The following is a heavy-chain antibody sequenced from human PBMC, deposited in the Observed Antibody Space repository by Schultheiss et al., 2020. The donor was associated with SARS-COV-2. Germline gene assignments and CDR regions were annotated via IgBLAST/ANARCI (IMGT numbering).Heavy chain of an antibody. Sequence: GESLKISCSASGFTFSSYAMHWVRQAPGKGLEYVSAISSNGGSTYYADSVKGRFTISRDNSKNTLYLQMNSLRAEDTAVYYCARDSESNWNYSYYFDYWGQGTLVTVSS. V-gene: IGHV3-64*04. CDR1: GFTFSSYA. CDR2: ISSNGGST. CDR3: ARDSESNWNYSYYFDY. D-gene: IGHD1-7*01. J-gene: IGHJ4*02.